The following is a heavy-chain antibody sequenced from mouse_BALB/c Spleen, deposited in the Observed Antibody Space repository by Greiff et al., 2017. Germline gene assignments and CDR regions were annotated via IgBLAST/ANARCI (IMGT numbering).Heavy chain of an antibody. J-gene: IGHJ3*01. CDR3: ARYSSGYAY. D-gene: IGHD3-1*01. CDR1: GYTFTDYY. CDR2: IYPGSGNT. V-gene: IGHV1-77*01. Sequence: QVQLQQSGAELARPGASVKLSCKASGYTFTDYYINWVKQRTGQGLEWIGEIYPGSGNTYYNEKFKGKATLTADKSSSTAYMQLSSLTSEDSAVYFCARYSSGYAYWGQGTLVTVSA.